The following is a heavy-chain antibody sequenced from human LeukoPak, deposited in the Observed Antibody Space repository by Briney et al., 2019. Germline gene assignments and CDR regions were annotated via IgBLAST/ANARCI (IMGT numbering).Heavy chain of an antibody. CDR1: GFTFSSYA. CDR3: AKNGDRGAFCTGGTCYPYFYYYMDV. J-gene: IGHJ6*03. CDR2: ISGSGGST. D-gene: IGHD2-15*01. V-gene: IGHV3-23*01. Sequence: GGSLRLSCAASGFTFSSYAMSWVRQAPGKGLEWVSAISGSGGSTYYADSVKGRFTISRDNSKNTLYLQMNSLRAEDTAVYYCAKNGDRGAFCTGGTCYPYFYYYMDVWGKGTTVTI.